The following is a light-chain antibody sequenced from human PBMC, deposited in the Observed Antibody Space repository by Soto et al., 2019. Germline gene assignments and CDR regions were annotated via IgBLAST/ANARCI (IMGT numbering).Light chain of an antibody. V-gene: IGKV3-15*01. CDR1: QSVRSY. CDR2: GAS. J-gene: IGKJ2*01. Sequence: EIVMTQSPATLSVSPGDRATLSCRASQSVRSYLAWYQQTPGQSPRLLISGASTRATGFPARFSGSGSGTEFTLTISNLQSEDFAVYYCQQYNNWPYTFGQGTKLEIK. CDR3: QQYNNWPYT.